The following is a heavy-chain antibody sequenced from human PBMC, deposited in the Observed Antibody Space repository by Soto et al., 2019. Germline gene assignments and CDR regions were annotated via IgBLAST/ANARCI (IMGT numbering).Heavy chain of an antibody. D-gene: IGHD2-2*01. CDR3: ARVHQLIRRGMDV. CDR2: ISSSSSYI. V-gene: IGHV3-21*01. J-gene: IGHJ6*01. Sequence: EVQLVESGGDLVKPGGSLRLSCAASGFTFSSYSMNWVRQAPGKGLEWVSSISSSSSYIYYADAVKGRFTISRDNAKNSLYLQMNSLRAEDTAVYYCARVHQLIRRGMDVWGQGTTVTVSS. CDR1: GFTFSSYS.